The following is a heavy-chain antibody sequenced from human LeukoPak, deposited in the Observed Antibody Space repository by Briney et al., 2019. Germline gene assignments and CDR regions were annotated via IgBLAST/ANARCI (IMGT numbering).Heavy chain of an antibody. J-gene: IGHJ4*02. V-gene: IGHV4-30-2*01. CDR2: IYHSGST. Sequence: SETLSLTCAVSGGSISSGGYSWSWLRQPPGKGLERIVYIYHSGSTYYNPSLKSRVTISVDRSKNQFSLKLSSVTAADTAVYYCARGDDGVYYFDYWGQGTLVTVSS. CDR1: GGSISSGGYS. CDR3: ARGDDGVYYFDY. D-gene: IGHD4-17*01.